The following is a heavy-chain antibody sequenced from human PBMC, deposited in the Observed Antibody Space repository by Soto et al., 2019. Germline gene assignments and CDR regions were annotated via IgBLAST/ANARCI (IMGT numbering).Heavy chain of an antibody. J-gene: IGHJ4*02. Sequence: GGSLRLSCAASGFTFSDAWINWVRQAPGKGLEWVGRIKSKIDGGITDYAAPVKGRFTISRDDSKNTLYLQMNSLQTEDTAVYYCATDRYCSSAGCSIYFDYWGRGTLVTVSS. CDR2: IKSKIDGGIT. D-gene: IGHD2-2*01. V-gene: IGHV3-15*07. CDR1: GFTFSDAW. CDR3: ATDRYCSSAGCSIYFDY.